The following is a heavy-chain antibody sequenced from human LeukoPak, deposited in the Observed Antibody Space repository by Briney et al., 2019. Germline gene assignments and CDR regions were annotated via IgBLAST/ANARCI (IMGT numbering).Heavy chain of an antibody. CDR2: INHSGST. V-gene: IGHV4-34*01. CDR1: GGSFSGYY. CDR3: ARRAEQLVRLDYYYYMDV. D-gene: IGHD6-6*01. Sequence: SETLSLTCAVYGGSFSGYYWSWIRQPPGKGLEWIGEINHSGSTNYNPSLKSRVTISVDTSKNQFSLKLSSVTAADTAVYYCARRAEQLVRLDYYYYMDVWGKGTTATVSS. J-gene: IGHJ6*03.